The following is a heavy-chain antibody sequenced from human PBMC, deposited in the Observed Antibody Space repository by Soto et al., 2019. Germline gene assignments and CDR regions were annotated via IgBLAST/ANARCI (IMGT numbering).Heavy chain of an antibody. V-gene: IGHV1-8*02. J-gene: IGHJ5*02. CDR2: MNPGSGKT. CDR1: GYTFINFD. Sequence: QVQLVQSGAEVKEPGASVRVSCKASGYTFINFDISWVRQAAGQGLEWLGWMNPGSGKTGYASKFQGRAAMTRDVSTGTSHLELSSLTSDDTAIYYCARMASAGTLNWFDPWGQGTLVTVSS. D-gene: IGHD6-13*01. CDR3: ARMASAGTLNWFDP.